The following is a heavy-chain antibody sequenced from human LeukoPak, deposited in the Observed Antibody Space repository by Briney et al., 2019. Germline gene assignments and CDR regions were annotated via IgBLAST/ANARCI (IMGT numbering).Heavy chain of an antibody. D-gene: IGHD3-22*01. Sequence: PGGSLRLSCAASGFTFSSYAIHWVRQAPGKGLEWVAVISFDGTDAFYAGSVKGRFTISRDNSKNTLYLQMNSLRAEDTAVYYCARGIISTYYYDSSGYYPTESYDYWGQGTLVTVSS. CDR2: ISFDGTDA. CDR1: GFTFSSYA. J-gene: IGHJ4*02. V-gene: IGHV3-30*04. CDR3: ARGIISTYYYDSSGYYPTESYDY.